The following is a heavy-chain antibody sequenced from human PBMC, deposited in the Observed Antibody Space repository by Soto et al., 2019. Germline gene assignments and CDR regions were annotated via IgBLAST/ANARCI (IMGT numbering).Heavy chain of an antibody. Sequence: LSLTCAVYGGSFSGYYMSWIRQAPGKGLEWVSYISSSSYTNYADSVKGRFTISRDNAKNSLYLQMNSLRAEDTAVYYCARAADSGYDFDYYYGMDVWGQGTTVTVSS. V-gene: IGHV3-11*05. D-gene: IGHD5-12*01. CDR3: ARAADSGYDFDYYYGMDV. CDR1: GGSFSGYY. J-gene: IGHJ6*02. CDR2: ISSSSYT.